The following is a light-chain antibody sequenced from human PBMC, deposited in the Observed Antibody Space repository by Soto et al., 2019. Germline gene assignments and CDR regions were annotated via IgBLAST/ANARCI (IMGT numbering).Light chain of an antibody. V-gene: IGKV3-15*01. CDR1: QRISSN. CDR3: QQYNTWPWT. J-gene: IGKJ1*01. Sequence: EIVMTQSPATLSVSPGERATLSCRASQRISSNLAWYQQKPGQAPRLLMLRTSSRATGFPARFSGSGSGTEFNLTISSLQSEDFGVYYCQQYNTWPWTFGQGTKVDIK. CDR2: RTS.